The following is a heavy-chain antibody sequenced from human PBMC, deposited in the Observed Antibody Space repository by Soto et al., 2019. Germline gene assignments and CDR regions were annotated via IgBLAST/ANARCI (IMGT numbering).Heavy chain of an antibody. D-gene: IGHD2-2*01. CDR2: ISYDGSNK. V-gene: IGHV3-30*18. J-gene: IGHJ6*02. CDR3: AKGQHCSSTSCYFYYYVMDV. CDR1: GFTFSSYG. Sequence: GGSLRLSCAASGFTFSSYGMHWVRQAPGKGLEWVAVISYDGSNKYYADSVKGRFTISRDNSKNTLYLQMNSLRAEDTAVYYCAKGQHCSSTSCYFYYYVMDVWGQGTKVTVSS.